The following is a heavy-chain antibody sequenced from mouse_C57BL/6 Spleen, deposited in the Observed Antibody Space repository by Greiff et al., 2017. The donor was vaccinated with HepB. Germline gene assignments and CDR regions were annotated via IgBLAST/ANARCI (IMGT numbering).Heavy chain of an antibody. D-gene: IGHD1-1*01. Sequence: QVQLQQSGAELARPGASVKMSCKASGYTFTSYTMHWVKQRPGQGLEWIGYINPSSGYTKYNQKFKDKATLTADKSSRTAYMQLSSLTSEDSAVYYCARLEDLDYYGSSYDWYFDVWGTGTTVTVSS. J-gene: IGHJ1*03. V-gene: IGHV1-4*01. CDR2: INPSSGYT. CDR1: GYTFTSYT. CDR3: ARLEDLDYYGSSYDWYFDV.